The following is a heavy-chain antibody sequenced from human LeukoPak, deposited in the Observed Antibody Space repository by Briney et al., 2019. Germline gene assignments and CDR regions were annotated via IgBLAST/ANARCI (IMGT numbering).Heavy chain of an antibody. D-gene: IGHD2-15*01. V-gene: IGHV3-21*04. CDR1: GFTFSSYS. CDR3: ARDQHVVVVAATPDY. Sequence: GGSLRLSCAASGFTFSSYSMNWVRQAPGKGLEWVSSISSSSSYIYYADSVKGRFTISRDNAKNSLYLQMNSLRAEDTAVYYCARDQHVVVVAATPDYWGQGTLVTVSS. J-gene: IGHJ4*02. CDR2: ISSSSSYI.